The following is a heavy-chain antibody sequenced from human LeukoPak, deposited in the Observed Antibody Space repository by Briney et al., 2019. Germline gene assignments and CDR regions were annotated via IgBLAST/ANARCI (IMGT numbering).Heavy chain of an antibody. D-gene: IGHD3-10*02. V-gene: IGHV3-30*02. CDR2: IRYDGSNK. CDR3: AKEVFTRSAFGI. Sequence: SGGSLRLSCAASGFTFSSYGMHWVRQAPGKGLEWVAFIRYDGSNKYYADSVKGRFTISRDNSKNTLYLQMNSLRAEDTAVYYCAKEVFTRSAFGIWGQGTMVTVSS. J-gene: IGHJ3*02. CDR1: GFTFSSYG.